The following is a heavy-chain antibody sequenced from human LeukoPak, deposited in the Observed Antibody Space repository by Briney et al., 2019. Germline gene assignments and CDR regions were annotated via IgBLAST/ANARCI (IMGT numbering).Heavy chain of an antibody. CDR3: ASSHGSMVRGGYYYYYYMDV. CDR1: GYTFTRYY. V-gene: IGHV1-2*02. CDR2: INPNSGGT. J-gene: IGHJ6*03. D-gene: IGHD3-10*01. Sequence: ASVKVSCKASGYTFTRYYMHWVRQAPGQGLEWMGWINPNSGGTNYAQKFQGRVTMTRDTSISTAYMELSRLRSDDTAVYYCASSHGSMVRGGYYYYYYMDVWGKGTTVTISS.